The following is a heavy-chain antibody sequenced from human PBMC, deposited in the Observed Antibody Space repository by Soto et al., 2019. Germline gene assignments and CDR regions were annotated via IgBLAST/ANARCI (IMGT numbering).Heavy chain of an antibody. CDR1: GDSVRSDNYF. CDR2: IAYTGAT. J-gene: IGHJ4*02. CDR3: AIIVVGVTAHY. D-gene: IGHD1-26*01. V-gene: IGHV4-61*01. Sequence: QVQLRESGPELLKPSETLSLTCTVSGDSVRSDNYFWTWIRQPPGKALEWIAYIAYTGATNYNPSLKSRVTISVEPPTNQFSLKLTSVTAADSAGYFWAIIVVGVTAHYWGQWTLVNVAS.